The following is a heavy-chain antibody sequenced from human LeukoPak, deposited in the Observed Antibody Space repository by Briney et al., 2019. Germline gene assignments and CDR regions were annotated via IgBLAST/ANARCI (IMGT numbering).Heavy chain of an antibody. J-gene: IGHJ5*02. CDR3: ARGGPPDP. V-gene: IGHV4-34*01. CDR1: GGSFSGYY. CDR2: INHSGST. Sequence: SETLSLTCAVYGGSFSGYYWSWIRQPPGKGLEWIGEINHSGSTNYNPSLKSRVTISVDTSKNQSSLKLSSVTAAVTAVYYCARGGPPDPWGQGTLVTVSS.